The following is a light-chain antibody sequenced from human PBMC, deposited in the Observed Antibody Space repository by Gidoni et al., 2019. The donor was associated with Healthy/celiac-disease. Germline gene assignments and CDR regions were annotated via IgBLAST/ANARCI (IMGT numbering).Light chain of an antibody. CDR3: AAWDDSLNGYV. CDR2: SNN. V-gene: IGLV1-44*01. Sequence: QSVLTQPPSASGTPGPRVTISCSGSSSNIGSNTVNWYQQLPGTAPTLLIYSNNQRPSGVPDRFSGSKSGTSASLAISGLQSEEEADYYCAAWDDSLNGYVFGTGTKVTVL. J-gene: IGLJ1*01. CDR1: SSNIGSNT.